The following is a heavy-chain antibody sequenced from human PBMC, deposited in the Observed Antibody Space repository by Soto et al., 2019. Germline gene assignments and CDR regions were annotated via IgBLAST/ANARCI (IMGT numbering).Heavy chain of an antibody. J-gene: IGHJ2*01. CDR3: AKPRNDFDWLLYSWYFDL. V-gene: IGHV3-23*01. Sequence: EVQLLESGGGLVQPGGSLRLSCAACGFTFSSYAMSWVRQAPGKGLEWVSAISGSGGSTYYADSVKGRFTISRDNSKNTLYLQMNSLRAEDTAVYYCAKPRNDFDWLLYSWYFDLWGRGTLVTVSS. D-gene: IGHD3-9*01. CDR1: GFTFSSYA. CDR2: ISGSGGST.